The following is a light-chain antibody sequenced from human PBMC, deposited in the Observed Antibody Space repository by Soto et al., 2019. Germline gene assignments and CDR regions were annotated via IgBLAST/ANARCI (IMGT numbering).Light chain of an antibody. CDR3: LHHNGYPPV. J-gene: IGKJ2*01. V-gene: IGKV1-17*01. CDR2: LAS. Sequence: DIQMTQSPSSLSASVGDTVTITCRASQHITNDCAWYQQKAGRAPKCLILLASRLQTGVPSRFSGSGSETEFTLTISSLQPEEFATYYCLHHNGYPPVFGQGTKVEIK. CDR1: QHITND.